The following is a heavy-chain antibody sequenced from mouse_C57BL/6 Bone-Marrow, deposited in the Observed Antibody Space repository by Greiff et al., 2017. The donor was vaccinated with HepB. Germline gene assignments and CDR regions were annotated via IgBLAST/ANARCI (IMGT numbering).Heavy chain of an antibody. Sequence: EVQVVESGPELVKPGASVKISCKASGYSFTDYNMNWVKQSNGKSLEWIGVINPNYGTTSYNQKFKGKATLTVDKSSSTAYMLLSSLTSEDSAVYFCARFHYSNFDYWGQGTTLTVSS. D-gene: IGHD2-5*01. CDR2: INPNYGTT. CDR1: GYSFTDYN. V-gene: IGHV1-39*01. CDR3: ARFHYSNFDY. J-gene: IGHJ2*01.